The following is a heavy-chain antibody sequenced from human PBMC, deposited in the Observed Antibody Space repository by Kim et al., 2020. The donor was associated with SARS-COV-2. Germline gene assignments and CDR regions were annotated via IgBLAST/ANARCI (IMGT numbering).Heavy chain of an antibody. J-gene: IGHJ4*02. Sequence: GSTYYTPSLKSRVTISVDTSKNQFSLKLSSVTAADTAVYYCARQGYESVYWGQGTLVTVSS. V-gene: IGHV4-39*01. CDR2: GST. CDR3: ARQGYESVY. D-gene: IGHD5-18*01.